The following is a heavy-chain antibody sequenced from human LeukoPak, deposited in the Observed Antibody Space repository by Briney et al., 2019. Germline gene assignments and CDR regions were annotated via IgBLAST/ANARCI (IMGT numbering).Heavy chain of an antibody. CDR2: ISNDGINK. CDR3: TRVGTGTPHFDY. Sequence: GGSLRLSCAASGLDFSGYALHWVRQAPGQGLEWVAVISNDGINKYYADSVKGRFTISRDNSKNTLYLQMNSLRLEDTAICYCTRVGTGTPHFDYWGQGTLVTVSS. V-gene: IGHV3-30*04. D-gene: IGHD1-1*01. J-gene: IGHJ4*02. CDR1: GLDFSGYA.